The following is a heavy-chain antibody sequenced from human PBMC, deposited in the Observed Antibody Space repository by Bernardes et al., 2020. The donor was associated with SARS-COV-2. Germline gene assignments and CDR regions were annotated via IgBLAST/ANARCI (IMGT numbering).Heavy chain of an antibody. CDR1: GGSFSGYY. CDR3: ARHLRYFDWLDDY. V-gene: IGHV4-34*01. J-gene: IGHJ4*02. Sequence: SDTLSLTCAVYGGSFSGYYWSWIRQPPGKGLEWIGEINHSGSTNYNPSLKSRVTISVDTSKNQFSLKLSSVTAADTAVYYCARHLRYFDWLDDYWGQGTLVTVSS. CDR2: INHSGST. D-gene: IGHD3-9*01.